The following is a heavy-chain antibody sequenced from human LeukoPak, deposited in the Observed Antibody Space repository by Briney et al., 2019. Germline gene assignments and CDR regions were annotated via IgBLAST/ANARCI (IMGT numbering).Heavy chain of an antibody. CDR3: ARDTSNIDFAPYFYYMDV. D-gene: IGHD3-3*01. Sequence: GGSLRLSCTASGFTLSLYSMHWVRQAPGKGLEWVSSIGRSSQYIYYGDSVRGRFTISRDNAKNSLYLDMNSPRAEDTAVYYCARDTSNIDFAPYFYYMDVWGKGTTVTVSS. CDR1: GFTLSLYS. J-gene: IGHJ6*03. V-gene: IGHV3-21*01. CDR2: IGRSSQYI.